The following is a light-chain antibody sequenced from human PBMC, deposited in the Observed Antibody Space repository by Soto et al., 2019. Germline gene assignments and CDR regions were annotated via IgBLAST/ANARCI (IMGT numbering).Light chain of an antibody. CDR2: GAS. Sequence: TQSPATLSLSPGERATLSCRASQSVSSNLAWYQQKPGQAPRLLIYGASTRATGIPARFSGSGSGTEFTLTISSLQSEDFAVYYCQQYNNWPKTFGQGTKVDIK. CDR1: QSVSSN. CDR3: QQYNNWPKT. J-gene: IGKJ1*01. V-gene: IGKV3-15*01.